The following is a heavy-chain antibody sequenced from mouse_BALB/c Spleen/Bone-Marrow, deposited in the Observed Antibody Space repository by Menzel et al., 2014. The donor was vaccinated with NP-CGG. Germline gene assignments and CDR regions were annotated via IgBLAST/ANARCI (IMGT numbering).Heavy chain of an antibody. J-gene: IGHJ3*01. D-gene: IGHD2-14*01. CDR1: GYSITSGYY. Sequence: EVKLVESGPGLVKPSQSLSHTCSVTGYSITSGYYWNWIRQFPGNKLEWMGYISYDGSNNYNPSLKNRISITRGTSKNQFFLKLNSVTTEDTATYYCARGGYDGRGFAYWGQGTLVTVSA. CDR3: ARGGYDGRGFAY. CDR2: ISYDGSN. V-gene: IGHV3-6*02.